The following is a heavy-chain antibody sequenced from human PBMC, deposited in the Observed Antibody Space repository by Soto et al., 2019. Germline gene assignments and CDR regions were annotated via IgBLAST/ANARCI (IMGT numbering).Heavy chain of an antibody. V-gene: IGHV1-3*01. J-gene: IGHJ4*02. D-gene: IGHD3-3*01. Sequence: QVQLVQSGAEVKKPGASVKVSCKASGYTFNKYAMQWVRQAPGQRLEWMGWINAGNGNTKYSQKFQGRVTITRDTSASPAYMELSSLRSEDTAVYYCASYYAYGIPDYWGQGTLVTVSS. CDR3: ASYYAYGIPDY. CDR1: GYTFNKYA. CDR2: INAGNGNT.